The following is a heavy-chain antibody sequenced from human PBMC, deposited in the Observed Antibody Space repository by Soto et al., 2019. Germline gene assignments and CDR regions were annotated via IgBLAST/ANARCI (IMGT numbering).Heavy chain of an antibody. CDR3: AHLYDSSGYDPYYFDY. Sequence: QITLKESGPTLVKPTQTLTLTCTFSGFSLSTSGVGVGWIRQPPGKALEWLALIYWDDDKRYSPSLKSRLTIPKDTSKNQVVLTMTNMDPVDTATYYCAHLYDSSGYDPYYFDYWGQGTLVTVSS. V-gene: IGHV2-5*02. CDR1: GFSLSTSGVG. CDR2: IYWDDDK. D-gene: IGHD3-22*01. J-gene: IGHJ4*02.